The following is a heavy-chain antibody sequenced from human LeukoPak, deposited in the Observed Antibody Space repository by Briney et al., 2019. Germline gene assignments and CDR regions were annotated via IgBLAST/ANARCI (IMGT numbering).Heavy chain of an antibody. CDR3: ARLRTTVDAFDI. J-gene: IGHJ3*02. V-gene: IGHV4-59*08. Sequence: PSETLSLTCTVSGGSISSYYWSWIRQPPGKGLEWIGYIYYSGSTNYNPSLKSRVTISVDTSKNQFSLKLSSVTAADTAVYYCARLRTTVDAFDIWGQGTMVTVSS. D-gene: IGHD4-17*01. CDR1: GGSISSYY. CDR2: IYYSGST.